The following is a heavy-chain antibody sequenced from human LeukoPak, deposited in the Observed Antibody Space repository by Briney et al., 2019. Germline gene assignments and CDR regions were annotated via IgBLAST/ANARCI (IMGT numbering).Heavy chain of an antibody. CDR1: GYTLTELS. J-gene: IGHJ6*02. D-gene: IGHD4-23*01. V-gene: IGHV1-24*01. CDR3: AASHSALTTVEDYYYYGMDV. Sequence: ASVKVSCKVSGYTLTELSMHWVRQAPGKGLEWMGGFDPEDGETIYAQEFQGRVTMTEDTSTDTAYMELSSLRSEDTAVYYCAASHSALTTVEDYYYYGMDVWGQGTTVTVSS. CDR2: FDPEDGET.